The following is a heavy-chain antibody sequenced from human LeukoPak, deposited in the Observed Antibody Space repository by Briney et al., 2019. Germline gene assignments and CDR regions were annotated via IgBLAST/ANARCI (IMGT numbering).Heavy chain of an antibody. CDR3: ARGGMVRGVSSRRYYGMDV. V-gene: IGHV4-34*01. J-gene: IGHJ6*02. CDR1: GGSFSGYY. CDR2: INHSGST. D-gene: IGHD3-10*01. Sequence: KPSETLSLTCAVYGGSFSGYYWSWIRQPPGKGLEWSGEINHSGSTNYNPSLKSRVTISVDTSKNQFSLKLSSVTAADTAAYYCARGGMVRGVSSRRYYGMDVWGQGTTVTVSS.